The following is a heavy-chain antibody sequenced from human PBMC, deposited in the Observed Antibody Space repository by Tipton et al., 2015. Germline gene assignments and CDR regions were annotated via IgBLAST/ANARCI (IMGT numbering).Heavy chain of an antibody. CDR3: ARGSYGSFDY. D-gene: IGHD5-18*01. Sequence: TLQGRVTLTTDTSASTAYMDLRSLRSDDTAVYYCARGSYGSFDYWGQGTLVTVSS. V-gene: IGHV1-18*01. J-gene: IGHJ4*02.